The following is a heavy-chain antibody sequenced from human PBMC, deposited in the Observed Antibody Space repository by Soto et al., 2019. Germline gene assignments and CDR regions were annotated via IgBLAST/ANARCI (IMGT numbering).Heavy chain of an antibody. D-gene: IGHD2-15*01. CDR1: GRSFSGYY. V-gene: IGHV4-34*01. CDR3: ARGPVGNY. Sequence: PSETLSLTCAVYGRSFSGYYWSWIRQPPGKGLEWIGEINHSGSTNYNPSLKSRVTISVDTSKNQFSLKLSSVTAADTAVYYCARGPVGNYWGQGTLVTVSS. CDR2: INHSGST. J-gene: IGHJ4*02.